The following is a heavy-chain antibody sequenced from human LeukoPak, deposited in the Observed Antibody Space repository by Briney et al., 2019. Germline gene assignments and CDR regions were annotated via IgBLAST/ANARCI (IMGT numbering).Heavy chain of an antibody. V-gene: IGHV1-46*01. Sequence: ASVKVSCKAFRYTFTNYYMHWVRQAPGQGLEWMGIINPSGGSTNYAQKFQGRVTMTRDTSTNTVYMELSSLRSEDTAVYYCARPQRSTVSYYYSGMDVWGQGTTVTVSS. CDR2: INPSGGST. CDR1: RYTFTNYY. CDR3: ARPQRSTVSYYYSGMDV. D-gene: IGHD4-11*01. J-gene: IGHJ6*02.